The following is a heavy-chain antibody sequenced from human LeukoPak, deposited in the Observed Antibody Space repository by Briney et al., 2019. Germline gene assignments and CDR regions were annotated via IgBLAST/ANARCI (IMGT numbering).Heavy chain of an antibody. CDR1: GFTFSSYG. V-gene: IGHV3-NL1*01. Sequence: GGCLRLSCAASGFTFSSYGMHWVRQAPGKGLEWVSAISGSGTTYYPESAQGWFTISRDNSKNTLYLQMNSLRAEDTAVYYCAKDWGNRFDYWGQGTLVTVSS. J-gene: IGHJ4*02. CDR3: AKDWGNRFDY. D-gene: IGHD1-14*01. CDR2: ISGSGTT.